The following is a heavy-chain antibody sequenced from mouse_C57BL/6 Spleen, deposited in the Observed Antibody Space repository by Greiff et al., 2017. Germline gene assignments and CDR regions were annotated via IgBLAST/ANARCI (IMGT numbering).Heavy chain of an antibody. D-gene: IGHD2-1*01. CDR1: GYTFTSYW. Sequence: VQLQQPGAELVRPGSSVKLSCKASGYTFTSYWMHWVKQRPIQGLEWIGNIDPSDSETHYNQKFKDKATLTVDKSSSTAYMQLSSLTSEDSAVYYCAREGDYGNSWYFAVWGTGTTVTVSS. V-gene: IGHV1-52*01. J-gene: IGHJ1*03. CDR3: AREGDYGNSWYFAV. CDR2: IDPSDSET.